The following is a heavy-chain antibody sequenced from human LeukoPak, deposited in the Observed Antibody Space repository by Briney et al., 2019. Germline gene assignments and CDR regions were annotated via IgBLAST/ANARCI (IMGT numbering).Heavy chain of an antibody. CDR3: ARNAVVVVPSYYYYYMDV. CDR1: GYTFTSLY. CDR2: INPSGGRA. J-gene: IGHJ6*03. Sequence: ASVKVSCKASGYTFTSLYMHWVRQAPGQGLEWMGIINPSGGRASYAQKFQGRVTMTRDTSTSTVYMELSSLRSEDTAVYYCARNAVVVVPSYYYYYMDVWGKGTTVTISS. D-gene: IGHD2-15*01. V-gene: IGHV1-46*01.